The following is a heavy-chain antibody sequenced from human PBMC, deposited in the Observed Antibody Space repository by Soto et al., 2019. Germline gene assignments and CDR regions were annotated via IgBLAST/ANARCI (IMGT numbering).Heavy chain of an antibody. D-gene: IGHD3-9*01. CDR3: ASARTGAPSMEV. V-gene: IGHV1-8*01. Sequence: QVQLVQSGAEVKKPGASVKVSCKASGYTFTSYDINWVRQATGQGLKWMGWMNPNSGNTGYAQKFKGRVTMTRHTAVGTAYMELSSLRSGDAAVYYCASARTGAPSMEVWGHGTTVTVSS. CDR1: GYTFTSYD. CDR2: MNPNSGNT. J-gene: IGHJ6*01.